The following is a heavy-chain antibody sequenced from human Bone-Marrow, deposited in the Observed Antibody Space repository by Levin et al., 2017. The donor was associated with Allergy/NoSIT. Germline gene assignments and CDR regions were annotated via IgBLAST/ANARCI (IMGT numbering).Heavy chain of an antibody. CDR2: IFHVGNT. D-gene: IGHD1-26*01. CDR1: GGSISASNW. J-gene: IGHJ3*02. CDR3: ARDAGLVGARRDAFDI. V-gene: IGHV4-4*02. Sequence: PSETLSLTCGVSGGSISASNWWIWVRQPPGMGLQWIGAIFHVGNTHYNPSLKSRVTLSVDKSKNEFSLKLKSVTADDTAVYFCARDAGLVGARRDAFDIWGPGTMVTVSS.